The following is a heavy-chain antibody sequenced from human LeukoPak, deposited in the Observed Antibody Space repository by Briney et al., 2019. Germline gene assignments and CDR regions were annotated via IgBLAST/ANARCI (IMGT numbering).Heavy chain of an antibody. V-gene: IGHV1-69*13. Sequence: GASVKVSCKASGGTFSSYAISWVRQAPGQGLEWMGRIIPIFGTANYAQKFQGRVTITADESTSTAYMELSSLRSEDTAVYYCARWGYSNYYTGYYFDYWGQGTLVTVSS. CDR1: GGTFSSYA. J-gene: IGHJ4*02. CDR3: ARWGYSNYYTGYYFDY. D-gene: IGHD4-11*01. CDR2: IIPIFGTA.